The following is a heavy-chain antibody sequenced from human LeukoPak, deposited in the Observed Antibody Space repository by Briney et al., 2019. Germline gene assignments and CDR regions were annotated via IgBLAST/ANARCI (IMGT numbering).Heavy chain of an antibody. D-gene: IGHD1-26*01. CDR1: GFSLSRYW. CDR2: IDNDGTDT. CDR3: TRGGFDHNMDV. Sequence: GGSLRLSCAASGFSLSRYWMHWVRQAPGTGLVWVSYIDNDGTDTNYADSVRGRFTVSRDNAKNALYLQMNGLRAEDTAVYYCTRGGFDHNMDVWGKGTTVT. V-gene: IGHV3-74*01. J-gene: IGHJ6*03.